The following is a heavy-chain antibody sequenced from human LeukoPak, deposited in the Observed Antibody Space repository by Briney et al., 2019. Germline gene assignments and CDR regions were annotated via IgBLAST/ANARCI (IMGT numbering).Heavy chain of an antibody. D-gene: IGHD2-15*01. J-gene: IGHJ5*02. CDR3: TKSPPRIAVAVAPTGWFDP. CDR1: GFAFSNYP. V-gene: IGHV3-23*01. Sequence: GGSLRLSCTASGFAFSNYPMSWVRQAPGKGLEWVSTISGSGGSTYYADSVKGRFTISRDNSKNTLYLQMNSLRADDTAVYYCTKSPPRIAVAVAPTGWFDPWGQGTLVTVSS. CDR2: ISGSGGST.